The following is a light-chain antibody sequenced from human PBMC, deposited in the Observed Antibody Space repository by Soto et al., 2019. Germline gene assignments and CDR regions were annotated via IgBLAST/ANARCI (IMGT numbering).Light chain of an antibody. CDR2: DAA. V-gene: IGKV3-11*01. J-gene: IGKJ4*01. CDR1: QSVSSY. CDR3: QQRSNWPST. Sequence: EIVLTQSPATLSLSPGDRATLSCRASQSVSSYLAWYQQKPGQAPRPLIHDAANRATGIPAKFSGSGSWTDFTLTIPTLEPEDFAVYYCQQRSNWPSTFGGGTKVEIK.